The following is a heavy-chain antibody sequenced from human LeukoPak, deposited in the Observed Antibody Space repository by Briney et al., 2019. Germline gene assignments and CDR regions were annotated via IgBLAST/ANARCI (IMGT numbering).Heavy chain of an antibody. CDR2: IKYDGSNK. Sequence: GGSLRLSCAASGFTFSSYGMHWVRQAPGKGLEWVAFIKYDGSNKHNAESVKGRFTISRDNSMNTLYLQMNSLRAEDTAVYYCAKAYTTGLEPWGQGTLVTVSS. V-gene: IGHV3-30*02. J-gene: IGHJ5*02. CDR3: AKAYTTGLEP. CDR1: GFTFSSYG. D-gene: IGHD4-17*01.